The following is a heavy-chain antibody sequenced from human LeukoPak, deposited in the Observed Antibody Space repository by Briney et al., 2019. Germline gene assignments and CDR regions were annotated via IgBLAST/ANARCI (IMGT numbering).Heavy chain of an antibody. V-gene: IGHV3-9*01. D-gene: IGHD3-3*01. CDR2: ISWNSGSI. CDR3: AKDRIYDFWSGLDY. CDR1: GFIFDDYA. J-gene: IGHJ4*02. Sequence: PGRSLRLSCAASGFIFDDYAMHRVRQAPGKGLEWVSGISWNSGSIDYADSVKGRFTISRDNAKNTLYLQMISLRAEDTAVYYCAKDRIYDFWSGLDYWGQGVLVTVSS.